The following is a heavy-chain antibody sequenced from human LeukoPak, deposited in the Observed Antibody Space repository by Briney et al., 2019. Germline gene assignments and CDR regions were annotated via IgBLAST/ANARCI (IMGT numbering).Heavy chain of an antibody. CDR3: VRCDGYNSCYFDY. V-gene: IGHV3-7*01. CDR1: GFTFSSHW. D-gene: IGHD5-24*01. CDR2: INQDGSRK. J-gene: IGHJ4*02. Sequence: GGSLRLSCGASGFTFSSHWMSWVRQAPGKGLEWGANINQDGSRKNYVGSVKGRFTISRDNAKNSLELQMNSLRVEDTAVYYCVRCDGYNSCYFDYWGQGTLVTVSS.